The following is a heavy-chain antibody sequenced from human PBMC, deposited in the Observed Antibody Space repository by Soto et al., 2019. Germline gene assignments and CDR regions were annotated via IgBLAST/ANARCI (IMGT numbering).Heavy chain of an antibody. V-gene: IGHV3-48*02. CDR2: ISSSSSTI. Sequence: PVGSLRLSCAASGFTFSSYSMNWVRQAPGKGLEWVSYISSSSSTIYYADSVKGRFTISRDNAKNSLYLQMNSLRDEDTVVFYCARDYYDSSGYLGLLDYWGQGTLVTVSS. J-gene: IGHJ4*02. CDR1: GFTFSSYS. CDR3: ARDYYDSSGYLGLLDY. D-gene: IGHD3-22*01.